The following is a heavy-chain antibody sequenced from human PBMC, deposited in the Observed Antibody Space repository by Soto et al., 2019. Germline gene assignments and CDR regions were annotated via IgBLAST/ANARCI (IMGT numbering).Heavy chain of an antibody. CDR1: GYTFSSCA. CDR2: IIDSGGST. J-gene: IGHJ4*02. CDR3: AKDRPRRTSGYFFDY. Sequence: PGESLRLSCAAAGYTFSSCAMGWVRQAPGKGLEWVSDIIDSGGSTYNADAVKGRFTISRDNSKSTLYLQMNSLTAEDTAVYYCAKDRPRRTSGYFFDYWGQGTPVTVS. V-gene: IGHV3-23*01. D-gene: IGHD1-1*01.